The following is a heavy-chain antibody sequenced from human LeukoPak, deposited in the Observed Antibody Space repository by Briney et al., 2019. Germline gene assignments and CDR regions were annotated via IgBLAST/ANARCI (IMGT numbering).Heavy chain of an antibody. J-gene: IGHJ4*02. Sequence: GGSLRLSCAASGFTFNFYAMSWVRQAPGKGLEWVAVISYDGSNKYYADSVKGRFTISRDNSKNTLFLQMNSLRAEDTAVYYCAKRSNDKALDYWGQGTLVTASS. D-gene: IGHD3-22*01. CDR2: ISYDGSNK. CDR1: GFTFNFYA. CDR3: AKRSNDKALDY. V-gene: IGHV3-30-3*02.